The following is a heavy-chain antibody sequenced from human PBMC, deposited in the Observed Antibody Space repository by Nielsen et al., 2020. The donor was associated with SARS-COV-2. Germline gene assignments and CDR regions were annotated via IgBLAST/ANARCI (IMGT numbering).Heavy chain of an antibody. CDR3: AKTDFWGGYGY. Sequence: WIRQPPGKGLEWVAVISYDGSNKYYADSVKGRFTISRDNSKNTLYLQMNSLRAEDTAVYYCAKTDFWGGYGYWGQGTLVTVSS. D-gene: IGHD3-3*01. V-gene: IGHV3-30*18. CDR2: ISYDGSNK. J-gene: IGHJ4*02.